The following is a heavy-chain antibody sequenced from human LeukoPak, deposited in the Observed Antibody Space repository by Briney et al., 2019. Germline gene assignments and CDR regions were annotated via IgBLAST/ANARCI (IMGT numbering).Heavy chain of an antibody. Sequence: SETLSLTCAVYGGSFSGYYWSWIRQPPGKGLEWIGEINHSGSTNYNPSLKSRVTISVDTSKNQFSLKLSSVTAADTAVYYCARGKRILPWFGEFFDYWGQGTLVTVSS. CDR1: GGSFSGYY. V-gene: IGHV4-34*01. CDR3: ARGKRILPWFGEFFDY. D-gene: IGHD3-10*01. CDR2: INHSGST. J-gene: IGHJ4*02.